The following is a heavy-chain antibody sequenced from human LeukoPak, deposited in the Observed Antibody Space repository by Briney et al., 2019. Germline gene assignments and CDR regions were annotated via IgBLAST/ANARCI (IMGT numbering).Heavy chain of an antibody. V-gene: IGHV3-7*01. CDR3: SSSWDYYYYGMDV. J-gene: IGHJ6*02. CDR2: IKQDGSEK. D-gene: IGHD6-6*01. CDR1: GFTFSSYW. Sequence: PGGSLRLSCAASGFTFSSYWMSWVRQAPGNGLEWVADIKQDGSEKYYVDSVKGRFTISRDNAKNSLYLQMNSLRAEDTAVYYCSSSWDYYYYGMDVWGQGTTVTVSS.